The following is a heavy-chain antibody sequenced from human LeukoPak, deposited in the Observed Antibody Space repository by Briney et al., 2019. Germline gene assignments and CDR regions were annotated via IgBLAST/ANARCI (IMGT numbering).Heavy chain of an antibody. D-gene: IGHD3-22*01. CDR3: ARTYYYDSSGYYFDY. J-gene: IGHJ4*02. CDR1: GYTFSSYA. CDR2: IIPIFDTG. Sequence: SVKVSCKASGYTFSSYAISWVRQAPGQGLEWMGGIIPIFDTGNYAQKFQGRLTITADESTSTAYMVLSSLRSEDTAVYYCARTYYYDSSGYYFDYWGQGTLVTVSS. V-gene: IGHV1-69*13.